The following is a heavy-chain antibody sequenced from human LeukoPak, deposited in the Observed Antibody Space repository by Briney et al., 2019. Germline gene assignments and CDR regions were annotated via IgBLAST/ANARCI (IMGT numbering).Heavy chain of an antibody. CDR2: IDPNSGGT. CDR3: ARGPPPTYYYDSSGYYQPFDY. J-gene: IGHJ4*02. Sequence: ASVKVSCKASGYTFTGYYMHWVRQAPGQGLEWMGWIDPNSGGTNYAQKFQGRVTMTRDTSISTAYMELSRLRSDDTAVYYCARGPPPTYYYDSSGYYQPFDYWGQGTLVTVSS. D-gene: IGHD3-22*01. V-gene: IGHV1-2*02. CDR1: GYTFTGYY.